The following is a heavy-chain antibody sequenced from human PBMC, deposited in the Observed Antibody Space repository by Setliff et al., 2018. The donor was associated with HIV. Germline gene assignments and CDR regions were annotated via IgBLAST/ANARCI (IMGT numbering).Heavy chain of an antibody. Sequence: KASETLSLTCTVYGESFSGYYWSWIRQTPGEGLEWIGEINPGGSTSYNPSLKIRVTISLDTSKKQFSLRMTSVTAADTGLYYCARATATGYYFDSWGQGTLVTVSS. CDR1: GESFSGYY. J-gene: IGHJ4*02. CDR3: ARATATGYYFDS. CDR2: INPGGST. D-gene: IGHD2-15*01. V-gene: IGHV4-34*01.